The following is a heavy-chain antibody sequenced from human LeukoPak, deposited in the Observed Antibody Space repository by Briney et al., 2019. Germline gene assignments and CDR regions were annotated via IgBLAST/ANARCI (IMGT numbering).Heavy chain of an antibody. V-gene: IGHV1-24*01. CDR2: FDPEDGET. J-gene: IGHJ4*02. CDR3: ATDAPYYYDSSGYPLY. D-gene: IGHD3-22*01. Sequence: ASVKVSCKVSGYTLTELSMHWVRQTPGIGLEWMGGFDPEDGETIYAQKFQGRVTMTEDTSTDTAYMELSSLRSEDTAVYYCATDAPYYYDSSGYPLYWGQGTLVTVSS. CDR1: GYTLTELS.